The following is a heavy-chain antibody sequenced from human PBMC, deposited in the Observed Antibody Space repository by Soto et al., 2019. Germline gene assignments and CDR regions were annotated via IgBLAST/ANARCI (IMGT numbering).Heavy chain of an antibody. J-gene: IGHJ4*02. CDR1: DDSITSGAYY. Sequence: SETLSLTCTVSDDSITSGAYYWALIRQPPGKGLEWIGTIQYRGSTYYNPSLQSRVTMSLDTSQNQYSLRLSSVTAADTAVYFCEGMFWCGEILFDYWGPGNLVTVSS. D-gene: IGHD3-10*01. CDR2: IQYRGST. V-gene: IGHV4-39*01. CDR3: EGMFWCGEILFDY.